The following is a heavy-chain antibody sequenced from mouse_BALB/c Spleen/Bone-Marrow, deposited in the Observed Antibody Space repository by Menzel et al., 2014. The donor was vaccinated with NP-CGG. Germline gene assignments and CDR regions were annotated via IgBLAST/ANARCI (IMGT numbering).Heavy chain of an antibody. V-gene: IGHV14-3*02. J-gene: IGHJ2*01. Sequence: EVQLQQSGAELVKPGASVKLSCIASGFNIKDTYMHWVKQRPEQGLEWIGRIDPANGNAKYDPKFQGKATITADTSSNTAYLQLSSLTSEDTAVYYCARYRLGTYFDFWGQGTTLTVSS. CDR1: GFNIKDTY. D-gene: IGHD2-14*01. CDR2: IDPANGNA. CDR3: ARYRLGTYFDF.